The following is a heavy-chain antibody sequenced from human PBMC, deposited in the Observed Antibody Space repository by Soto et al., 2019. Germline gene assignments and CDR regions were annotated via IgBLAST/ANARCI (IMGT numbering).Heavy chain of an antibody. Sequence: SETLSITCTVSGGSISSSSYYRGWIRQPPGKGLEWIGSIYYSGSTYYNPSLKSRVTISVDTSKNQFSLKLSSVTAADTAVYYCARPNYDILTGPGAWFDPWGQGTLVTVSS. J-gene: IGHJ5*02. CDR2: IYYSGST. CDR1: GGSISSSSYY. V-gene: IGHV4-39*01. D-gene: IGHD3-9*01. CDR3: ARPNYDILTGPGAWFDP.